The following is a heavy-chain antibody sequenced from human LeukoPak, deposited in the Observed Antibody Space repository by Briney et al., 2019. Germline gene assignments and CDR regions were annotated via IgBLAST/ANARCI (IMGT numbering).Heavy chain of an antibody. D-gene: IGHD3-10*01. J-gene: IGHJ4*02. CDR1: GGSISSYY. CDR2: IYYSRST. Sequence: SETLSLTCTVSGGSISSYYWSWIRQPPGKGLEWIGYIYYSRSTNYNPSLKSRVTISVDTSKNQFSLKLSSVTAADTAVYYCARHIFYYGSGSPHFDYWGQGTLVTVSS. V-gene: IGHV4-59*08. CDR3: ARHIFYYGSGSPHFDY.